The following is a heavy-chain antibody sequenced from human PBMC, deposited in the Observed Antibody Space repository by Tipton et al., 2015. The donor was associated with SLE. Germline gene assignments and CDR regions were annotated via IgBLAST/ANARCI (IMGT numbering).Heavy chain of an antibody. V-gene: IGHV3-21*01. D-gene: IGHD2-15*01. Sequence: SLRLSCAASGFTFSSYSMNWVRQAPGKGLEWVSSISSSSSYIYYADSVKGRFTISRDNAKNSLYLQMNSLRAEDTAVYYCARRSLDCSGGSCLGDAFDIWGQGTMVTVSS. CDR2: ISSSSSYI. CDR1: GFTFSSYS. CDR3: ARRSLDCSGGSCLGDAFDI. J-gene: IGHJ3*02.